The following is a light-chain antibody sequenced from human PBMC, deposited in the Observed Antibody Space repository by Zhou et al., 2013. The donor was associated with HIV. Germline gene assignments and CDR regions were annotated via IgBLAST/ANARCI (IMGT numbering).Light chain of an antibody. CDR3: LQDYDYPRT. CDR2: DAS. V-gene: IGKV1-33*01. CDR1: QDIGNS. Sequence: DIQMTQSPSSLSASVGDRVTISCQASQDIGNSLNWYQQKAGKAPKVLIFDASNLQTGVPSRFSGSGSDTDFTLTISSLQAEDFATYYCLQDYDYPRTFGQGTKVEVK. J-gene: IGKJ1*01.